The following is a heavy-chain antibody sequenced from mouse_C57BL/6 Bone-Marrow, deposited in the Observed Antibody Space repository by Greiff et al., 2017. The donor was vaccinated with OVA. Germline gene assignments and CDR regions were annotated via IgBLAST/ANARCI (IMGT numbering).Heavy chain of an antibody. Sequence: VQLQESGAELVKPGASVKLSCKASGYTFTSYWMHWVKQRPGQGLEWIGMIHPNSGSTNYNEKFKSKATLTVDKSSSTAYMQLSSLTSEDSAVYYCARSGGSSLFDYWGQGTTLTVSS. D-gene: IGHD1-1*01. CDR2: IHPNSGST. V-gene: IGHV1-64*01. CDR3: ARSGGSSLFDY. J-gene: IGHJ2*01. CDR1: GYTFTSYW.